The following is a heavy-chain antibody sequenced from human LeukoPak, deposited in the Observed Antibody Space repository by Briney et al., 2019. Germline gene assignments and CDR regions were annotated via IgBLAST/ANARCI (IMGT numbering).Heavy chain of an antibody. J-gene: IGHJ4*02. CDR1: GYTFTSYG. Sequence: ASVKVSCKASGYTFTSYGISWVRQAPGQGLEWMGWISAYNGNTNYAQKLQGRVTMTTDTSTSTAYMELRSLRSDDTPVYYCARERYSYREHPKLFDYWGQGTLVTVSS. CDR2: ISAYNGNT. D-gene: IGHD5-18*01. CDR3: ARERYSYREHPKLFDY. V-gene: IGHV1-18*01.